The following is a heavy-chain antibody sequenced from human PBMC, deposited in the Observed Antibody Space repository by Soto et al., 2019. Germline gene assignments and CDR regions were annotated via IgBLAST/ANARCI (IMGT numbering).Heavy chain of an antibody. CDR3: ARDLGYSSSGNWFDP. Sequence: GSLRLSCAASGFTFSSYSMNWGRQAPGKGLEWFSSISSSSSYIYYADSVKGRFTISRDNAKNSLYLQMNSLRAEDTAVYYCARDLGYSSSGNWFDPWGQGTLVTVSS. J-gene: IGHJ5*02. CDR2: ISSSSSYI. D-gene: IGHD6-13*01. V-gene: IGHV3-21*01. CDR1: GFTFSSYS.